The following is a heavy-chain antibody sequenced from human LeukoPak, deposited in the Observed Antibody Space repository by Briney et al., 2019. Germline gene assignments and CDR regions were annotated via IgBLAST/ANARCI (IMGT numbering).Heavy chain of an antibody. CDR3: ATLSRGQYYDFWSGYSDY. V-gene: IGHV1-24*01. CDR1: GYTLTELS. D-gene: IGHD3-3*01. J-gene: IGHJ4*02. Sequence: GASVKVSCKVSGYTLTELSMHWVRQAPGKGLEWMGGFDPEDGETIYAQKFQGRVTMTEDTSTDTAYMELSSLRSEDTAVYYCATLSRGQYYDFWSGYSDYWGQGTLVTVSS. CDR2: FDPEDGET.